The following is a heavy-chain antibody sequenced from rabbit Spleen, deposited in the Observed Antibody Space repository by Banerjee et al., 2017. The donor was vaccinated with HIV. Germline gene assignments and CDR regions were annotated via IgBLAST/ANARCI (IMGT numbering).Heavy chain of an antibody. J-gene: IGHJ3*01. D-gene: IGHD4-1*01. V-gene: IGHV1S40*01. CDR1: GFSSSSGYY. CDR3: ARAIVPWLGLTRLDL. Sequence: QSLEESGGDLVKPGASLTLTCTASGFSSSSGYYMCWVRQAPGKGLEWIACIYAAKGSTDYASWVNGRFTISSDNAQSTGDLKMTSLTAADTATYFCARAIVPWLGLTRLDLWGPGTLVTVS. CDR2: IYAAKGST.